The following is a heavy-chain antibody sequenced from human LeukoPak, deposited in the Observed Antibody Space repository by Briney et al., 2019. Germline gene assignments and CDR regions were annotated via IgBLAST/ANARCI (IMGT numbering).Heavy chain of an antibody. CDR3: ARRHVEYTSSSDPYYFDY. CDR2: LSYSGSP. CDR1: GVSISSYY. J-gene: IGHJ4*02. D-gene: IGHD6-6*01. V-gene: IGHV4-59*01. Sequence: NPSETLSLTCTVSGVSISSYYWTWIRQPPGKGLEWIGYLSYSGSPNYNPSLESRVTISVDTSKNQFSLRLTSVTPADTAVYYCARRHVEYTSSSDPYYFDYWGQGTLVTVSS.